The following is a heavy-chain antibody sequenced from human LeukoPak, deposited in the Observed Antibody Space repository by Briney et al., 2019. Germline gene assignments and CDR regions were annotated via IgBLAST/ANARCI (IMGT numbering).Heavy chain of an antibody. Sequence: GGSLRLSCGVSGFTLSSYSVNWVRQAPGKGLEWISYISPSTTIYYADSVKGRFTISRDNAKNSLYLQMNSLRAEDTAVYYCAELGITMIGGVWGKGTTVTISS. CDR3: AELGITMIGGV. J-gene: IGHJ6*04. D-gene: IGHD3-10*02. V-gene: IGHV3-48*04. CDR2: ISPSTTI. CDR1: GFTLSSYS.